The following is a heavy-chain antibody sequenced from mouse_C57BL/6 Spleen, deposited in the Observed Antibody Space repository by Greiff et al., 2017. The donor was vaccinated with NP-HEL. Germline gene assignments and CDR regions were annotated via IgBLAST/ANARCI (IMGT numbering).Heavy chain of an antibody. CDR1: GYTFTSYW. V-gene: IGHV1-69*01. CDR2: IDPSDSYT. Sequence: VQLQQPGAELVMPGASVKLSCKASGYTFTSYWMHWVKQRPGQGLEWIGEIDPSDSYTNYNQKFKGKSTLTVDKSSSTAYMQLSSLTSEDSAVYYCARGEGRQLIYAMDYWGQGTSVTVSS. J-gene: IGHJ4*01. D-gene: IGHD3-2*02. CDR3: ARGEGRQLIYAMDY.